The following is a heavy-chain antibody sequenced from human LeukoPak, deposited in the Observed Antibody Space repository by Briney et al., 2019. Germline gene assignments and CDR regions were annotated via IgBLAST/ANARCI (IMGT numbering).Heavy chain of an antibody. CDR2: ISYDGSNK. CDR3: ARDKTTEGWFDP. J-gene: IGHJ5*02. D-gene: IGHD1-14*01. CDR1: GFTFSSYA. Sequence: GGSLRLSYAASGFTFSSYAMHWVRQAPGKGLEWVAVISYDGSNKYYADSVKGRITISRDNSKNTLYLQMNSLRAEDTAVYYCARDKTTEGWFDPWGQGTLVTVSS. V-gene: IGHV3-30-3*01.